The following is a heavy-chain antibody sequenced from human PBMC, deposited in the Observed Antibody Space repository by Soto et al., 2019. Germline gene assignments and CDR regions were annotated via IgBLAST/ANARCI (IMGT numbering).Heavy chain of an antibody. Sequence: GGSLRLSCAASGFTFSSYAMSWVRQAPGKGLEWVSAISGSGGSTYYADSVKGRFTISRDNSKNTLYLQMNSLRAEDTAVYYCAKDRSQFNWNLPQARSSPYWGQGTLVTVSS. D-gene: IGHD1-20*01. V-gene: IGHV3-23*01. CDR3: AKDRSQFNWNLPQARSSPY. CDR1: GFTFSSYA. J-gene: IGHJ4*02. CDR2: ISGSGGST.